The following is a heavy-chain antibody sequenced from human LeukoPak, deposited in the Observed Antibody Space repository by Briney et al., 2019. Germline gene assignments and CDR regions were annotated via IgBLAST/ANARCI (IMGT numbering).Heavy chain of an antibody. Sequence: SETLSLTCAVYGGSFSGYYWSWIRQPPGKGLEWIGEINHSGSTNYNPSLKSRVTISVDTSKNQFSLKLSSVTAADTAVYCCARDGLGPDYGDYFDYWGQGTLVTVSS. CDR3: ARDGLGPDYGDYFDY. CDR1: GGSFSGYY. J-gene: IGHJ4*02. D-gene: IGHD4-17*01. V-gene: IGHV4-34*01. CDR2: INHSGST.